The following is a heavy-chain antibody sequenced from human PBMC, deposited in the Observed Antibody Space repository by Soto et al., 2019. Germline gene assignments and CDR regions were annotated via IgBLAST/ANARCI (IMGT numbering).Heavy chain of an antibody. CDR2: IYYSGTA. CDR1: GGSVSSGDYY. Sequence: QVQLQESGPGLVKPSQTLSLTCTVSGGSVSSGDYYWGWIRQHPGKGLDWIGYIYYSGTAYYNASLKGRATMSVDTSKNQFSLKLSSVTAADSAVYYCARRSRDSHFFDYWGQGTLVTVSS. CDR3: ARRSRDSHFFDY. J-gene: IGHJ4*02. V-gene: IGHV4-31*03. D-gene: IGHD1-26*01.